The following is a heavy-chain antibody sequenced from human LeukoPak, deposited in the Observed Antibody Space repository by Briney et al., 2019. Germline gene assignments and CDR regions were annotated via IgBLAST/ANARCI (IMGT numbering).Heavy chain of an antibody. CDR2: IYPRDSDT. CDR1: GYSFSSYW. J-gene: IGHJ5*02. CDR3: ARHESDGDYA. V-gene: IGHV5-51*01. Sequence: RRESLKISCKGSGYSFSSYWIGWVRQMPGKGLEWMGIIYPRDSDTRYSPSFQGQVTISADKSISTAYLQWSSLKASDTAKYYCARHESDGDYAWGQGTLVTVSS. D-gene: IGHD3-16*01.